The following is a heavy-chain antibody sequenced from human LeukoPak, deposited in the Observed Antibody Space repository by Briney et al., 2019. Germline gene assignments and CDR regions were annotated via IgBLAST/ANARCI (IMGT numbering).Heavy chain of an antibody. V-gene: IGHV3-66*01. Sequence: PGGSLKLSCAASGFTVSDNYMSWVRQAPGKGLEWVSVIYSGGKTYYADSVKGRLTIPRENSKNTLYLQMNSLRAEDTAVYYCARLLREYCSSTSCNRIYFDYWGQGILVTVSS. CDR1: GFTVSDNY. J-gene: IGHJ4*02. D-gene: IGHD2-2*01. CDR2: IYSGGKT. CDR3: ARLLREYCSSTSCNRIYFDY.